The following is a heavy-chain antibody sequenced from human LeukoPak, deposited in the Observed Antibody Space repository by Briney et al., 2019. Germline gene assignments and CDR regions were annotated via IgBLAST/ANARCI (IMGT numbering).Heavy chain of an antibody. CDR3: AKASRQGAVASHLDY. D-gene: IGHD6-19*01. CDR2: IGGGGVRT. CDR1: GFTFTTYA. J-gene: IGHJ4*02. V-gene: IGHV3-23*01. Sequence: GGSLRLSCAASGFTFTTYAVSWVRQAPGKGLEWVSAIGGGGVRTYYADSVKGRFTISRDNSKDTLFLQMNSLRAEDTAVYYCAKASRQGAVASHLDYWGQGTLVTVSS.